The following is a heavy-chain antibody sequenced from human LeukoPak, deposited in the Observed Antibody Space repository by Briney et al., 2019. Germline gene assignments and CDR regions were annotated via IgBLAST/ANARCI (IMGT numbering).Heavy chain of an antibody. CDR3: ARDKIVGATIWFDP. V-gene: IGHV3-21*01. CDR1: GFTFSSYT. D-gene: IGHD1-26*01. CDR2: ISSSSSYI. Sequence: GGSLRLSCAASGFTFSSYTMNWARQPPGKGLEWVSSISSSSSYIYYADSVKGRFTISRDNAKNSLYLQMNSLRAEDTAVYYCARDKIVGATIWFDPWGQGTLVTVSS. J-gene: IGHJ5*02.